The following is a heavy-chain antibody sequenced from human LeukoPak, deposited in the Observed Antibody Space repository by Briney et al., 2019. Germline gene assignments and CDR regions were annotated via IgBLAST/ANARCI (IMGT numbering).Heavy chain of an antibody. D-gene: IGHD5-18*01. CDR2: TYYRSKWYN. CDR1: GDSVSSNSS. J-gene: IGHJ3*02. Sequence: SQTLSLTCVISGDSVSSNSSWNWIRQSPSRGLEWLGRTYYRSKWYNDYVVSVKSRININPDTSKNQFSLQLNSVTPEDTAVYYCARGGQGDGYSADEAFDIWGQGTMVTVS. CDR3: ARGGQGDGYSADEAFDI. V-gene: IGHV6-1*01.